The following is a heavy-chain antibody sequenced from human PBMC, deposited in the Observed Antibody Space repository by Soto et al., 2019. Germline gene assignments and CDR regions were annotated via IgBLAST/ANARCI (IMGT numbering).Heavy chain of an antibody. J-gene: IGHJ6*02. CDR2: IYSGGST. CDR1: VFTFSSNY. Sequence: GGSLRLSCAASVFTFSSNYMSWVRQAPGKGLEWVSVIYSGGSTYYADSVKGRFTISRDNSKNTLYLQMNSLRAEDTAVYYCARAGLRYCSGGSCYYYYGMDVWGQGTTVTVSS. D-gene: IGHD2-15*01. CDR3: ARAGLRYCSGGSCYYYYGMDV. V-gene: IGHV3-53*01.